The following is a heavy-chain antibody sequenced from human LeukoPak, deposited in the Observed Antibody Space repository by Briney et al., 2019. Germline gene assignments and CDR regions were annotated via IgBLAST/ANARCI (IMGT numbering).Heavy chain of an antibody. CDR2: INPNSGGT. CDR3: ARADSSGSRVYYFDY. D-gene: IGHD3-22*01. V-gene: IGHV1-2*02. J-gene: IGHJ4*02. CDR1: GYTFTGYY. Sequence: ASVKVSCKASGYTFTGYYMHWVRQAPGQGLEWMGWINPNSGGTNYARKFQGRVTMTRDTSISTAYMELSRLRSDDTAVYYCARADSSGSRVYYFDYWGQGTLVTVSS.